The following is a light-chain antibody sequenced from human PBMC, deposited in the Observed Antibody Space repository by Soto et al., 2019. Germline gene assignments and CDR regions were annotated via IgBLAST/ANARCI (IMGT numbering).Light chain of an antibody. V-gene: IGLV2-11*01. Sequence: QSVLTQPRSVSGSPGQSVTISCTGTSSDVGGYNYVSWYQQHPGKAPKLMIFEVSERPSGVSNRFSGSKSGNAASLTISGLQAEDEADYYCCSYAGGATYVFGTGTKVTVL. CDR1: SSDVGGYNY. J-gene: IGLJ1*01. CDR3: CSYAGGATYV. CDR2: EVS.